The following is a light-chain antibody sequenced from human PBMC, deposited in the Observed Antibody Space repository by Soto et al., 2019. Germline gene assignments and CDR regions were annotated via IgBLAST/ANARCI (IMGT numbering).Light chain of an antibody. V-gene: IGKV3-20*01. J-gene: IGKJ1*01. CDR1: QSVSSTY. CDR2: GAS. Sequence: EIVLTQSPGTLSLSPGERATLSCRASQSVSSTYLAWYQQKPGQAPRLLIYGASTMATGIPDRFSGSGYVTDFTLTISRLEPEDFALYYCQQYGGSRWTFGQGTRVDI. CDR3: QQYGGSRWT.